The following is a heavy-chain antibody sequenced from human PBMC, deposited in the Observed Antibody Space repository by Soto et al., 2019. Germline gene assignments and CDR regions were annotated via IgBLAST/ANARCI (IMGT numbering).Heavy chain of an antibody. V-gene: IGHV3-33*01. CDR1: GFTFSSYG. Sequence: GGSLRLSCAASGFTFSSYGMHWVRQAPGMGLEWVAVIWYDGSNKYYADSVKGRFTISRDNSKNTLYLQMNSLRAEDTAVYYCARDRRYYGSGSYSGTLYYYYGMDVWGQGTTVTVSS. CDR3: ARDRRYYGSGSYSGTLYYYYGMDV. CDR2: IWYDGSNK. J-gene: IGHJ6*02. D-gene: IGHD3-10*01.